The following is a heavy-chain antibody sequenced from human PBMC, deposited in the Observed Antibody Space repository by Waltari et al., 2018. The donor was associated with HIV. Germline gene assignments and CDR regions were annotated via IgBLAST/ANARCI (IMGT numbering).Heavy chain of an antibody. J-gene: IGHJ5*02. CDR3: ARDAYYDCGSGALFPRTDCFDP. CDR1: GDSITSGYY. V-gene: IGHV4-38-2*02. Sequence: QVQLQESGPGLLRPSATLSLTCSVSGDSITSGYYWGWIRQSPTKGLEWIESIYQSGSALFNPSLKSRGSMSISTSTNQFSLKLTSGTAADTGIYYCARDAYYDCGSGALFPRTDCFDPCGQGALVSVSS. D-gene: IGHD3-3*01. CDR2: IYQSGSA.